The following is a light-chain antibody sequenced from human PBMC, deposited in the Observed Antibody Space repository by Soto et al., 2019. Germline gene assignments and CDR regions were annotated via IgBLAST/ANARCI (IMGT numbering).Light chain of an antibody. CDR1: STDIGRYDF. CDR2: GVN. J-gene: IGLJ3*02. V-gene: IGLV2-8*01. Sequence: QSALTQPPSASGSPGQSVTISCTGTSTDIGRYDFVSWYQQRPGKAPKLMIYGVNKRPSGVPDRFSGSKSGNTASLTVSGLQAEDEADDYCSSYSGSTKGVFGGGTKLTVL. CDR3: SSYSGSTKGV.